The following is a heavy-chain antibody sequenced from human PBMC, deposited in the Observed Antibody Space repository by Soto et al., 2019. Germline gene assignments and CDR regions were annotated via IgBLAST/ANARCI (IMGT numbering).Heavy chain of an antibody. Sequence: GGSLRLSCAVSGFTFSNYAMSWVRQAPGKGLEWVSAVSGSGSSTYYADSVKGRFTDSRDNSKNTLYLQMNSLRAEDTAVYYCARRSPSWAFDIWGQGTMVTVSS. J-gene: IGHJ3*02. V-gene: IGHV3-23*01. CDR1: GFTFSNYA. D-gene: IGHD2-15*01. CDR2: VSGSGSST. CDR3: ARRSPSWAFDI.